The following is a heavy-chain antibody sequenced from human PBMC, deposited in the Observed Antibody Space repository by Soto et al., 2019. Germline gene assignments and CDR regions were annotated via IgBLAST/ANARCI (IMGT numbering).Heavy chain of an antibody. CDR2: ISGDNGNT. CDR1: GYSVTNYG. V-gene: IGHV1-18*01. J-gene: IGHJ6*03. CDR3: ARDRGVAPPVAGDTHYYYYMDV. D-gene: IGHD6-19*01. Sequence: QDRLVQSGVAVKKPGASVRVSCKASGYSVTNYGITWVRQAPGQGFAWMGWISGDNGNTNYAHKFQGRVTLAPDASTSTDYLELRSLRSDDTAVYYCARDRGVAPPVAGDTHYYYYMDVWGNGTTVTVSS.